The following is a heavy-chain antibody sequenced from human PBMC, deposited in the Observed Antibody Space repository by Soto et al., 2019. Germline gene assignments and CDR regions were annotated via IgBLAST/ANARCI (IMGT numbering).Heavy chain of an antibody. Sequence: QVQLQESGPGLVKPSQTLPLTCTVSGGSITSSGYYWSWIRQHPGEGLEWIGFTSNSGSTSYNPSLKSRVTISVDTSSNQFSLNLKSVTAADTAVYYCARGGGSTKVDYWGQGTLVTVSP. CDR3: ARGGGSTKVDY. CDR1: GGSITSSGYY. CDR2: TSNSGST. V-gene: IGHV4-31*03. D-gene: IGHD2-2*01. J-gene: IGHJ4*02.